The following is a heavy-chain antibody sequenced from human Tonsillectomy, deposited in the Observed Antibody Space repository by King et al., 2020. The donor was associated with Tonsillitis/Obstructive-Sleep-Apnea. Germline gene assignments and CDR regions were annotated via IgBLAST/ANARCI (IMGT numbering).Heavy chain of an antibody. J-gene: IGHJ4*02. CDR1: GFSLSTSGMC. CDR2: IDWDDDK. Sequence: VTLKESGPALVKPTQTRTLTCTFSGFSLSTSGMCVSWIRQPPGKALEWLARIDWDDDKYYSTSLKTRLTISKDTSKNQVVLTMTNMDPVDTATCYCARIRSTSCLGDYWGQGTLVTVSS. V-gene: IGHV2-70*11. CDR3: ARIRSTSCLGDY. D-gene: IGHD2-2*01.